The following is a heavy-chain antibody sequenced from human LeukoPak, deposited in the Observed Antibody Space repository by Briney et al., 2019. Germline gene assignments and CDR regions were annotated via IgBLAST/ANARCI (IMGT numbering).Heavy chain of an antibody. CDR3: AKSGNSGAFDY. CDR2: ISYDGSNK. Sequence: GRSLRLSCAASGFTFSRYGMHWVRQAPGKGLEWEAVISYDGSNKYYADSVKGRFTISRDNSKNTLYLQMNSLRAEDTAVYYCAKSGNSGAFDYWGQGTLVTVSP. V-gene: IGHV3-30*18. D-gene: IGHD5-18*01. CDR1: GFTFSRYG. J-gene: IGHJ4*02.